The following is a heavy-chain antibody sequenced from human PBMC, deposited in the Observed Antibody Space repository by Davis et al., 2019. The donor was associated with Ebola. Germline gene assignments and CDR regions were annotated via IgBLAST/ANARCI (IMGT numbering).Heavy chain of an antibody. V-gene: IGHV3-73*01. CDR1: GFTFSGSA. CDR2: IRSKANSYAT. CDR3: TRGRGE. D-gene: IGHD1-26*01. J-gene: IGHJ4*02. Sequence: GGSLRLSCAASGFTFSGSAMHWVRQASGKGLEWVGRIRSKANSYATAYAASVKGRFTISRDDSKSTAYLQMNSLRIEDTAVYYCTRGRGEWGQGTPVIVSS.